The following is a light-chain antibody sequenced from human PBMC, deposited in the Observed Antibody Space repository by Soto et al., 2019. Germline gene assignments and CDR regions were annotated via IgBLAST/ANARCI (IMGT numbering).Light chain of an antibody. CDR1: QSISTE. CDR2: SAS. J-gene: IGKJ2*01. CDR3: QQGHNWPLT. Sequence: EIAMTQSPATLSVSPGERATLSCRASQSISTELAWYQQIPGQPPRLLIYSASTRATGVPARFTGSGSGSGFTLTTSGLQSEDFAIYYCQQGHNWPLTFGQGTRLEI. V-gene: IGKV3-15*01.